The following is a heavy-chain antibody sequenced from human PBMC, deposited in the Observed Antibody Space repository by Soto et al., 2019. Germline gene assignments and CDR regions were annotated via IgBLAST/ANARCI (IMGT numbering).Heavy chain of an antibody. Sequence: SGGSLRLSCAASGFTFSDYYMYWIRQAPGKGLEWVSYISSSGDTIFYADSVKGRFTISRDNAKNSLYLQMNSLRAEDTAVYYCARSPGWAGVFDYWGLGSLVTVSS. CDR3: ARSPGWAGVFDY. D-gene: IGHD6-19*01. V-gene: IGHV3-11*01. CDR2: ISSSGDTI. CDR1: GFTFSDYY. J-gene: IGHJ4*02.